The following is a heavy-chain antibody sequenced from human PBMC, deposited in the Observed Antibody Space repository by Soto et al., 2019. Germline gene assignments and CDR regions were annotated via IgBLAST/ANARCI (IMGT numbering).Heavy chain of an antibody. CDR2: ISAYNGNT. CDR1: GYTLTRYG. CDR3: ARDRIEWAVLCGFDP. V-gene: IGHV1-18*01. D-gene: IGHD1-26*01. J-gene: IGHJ5*02. Sequence: ASVEVSCKASGYTLTRYGISWVRQAPGQRLEWMGWISAYNGNTNYAQKLQGRVTMTTDTSTSTAYMELRSLRSDDTAVYYCARDRIEWAVLCGFDPWGQETLLTVSS.